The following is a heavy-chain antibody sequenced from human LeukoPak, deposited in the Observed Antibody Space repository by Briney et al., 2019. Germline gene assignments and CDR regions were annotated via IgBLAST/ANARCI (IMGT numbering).Heavy chain of an antibody. V-gene: IGHV3-23*01. CDR2: ITRGGLRT. CDR3: AKDFNWDDAIGYFDY. CDR1: GFTFSRFA. D-gene: IGHD1-20*01. Sequence: GGSLRLSCAASGFTFSRFAMSWIRQAPRKGLEWVSAITRGGLRTYYADSVTGRFTISRDNSKNTVYLQMNSLRVEDTAVYYCAKDFNWDDAIGYFDYWGQGTLVTVSS. J-gene: IGHJ4*02.